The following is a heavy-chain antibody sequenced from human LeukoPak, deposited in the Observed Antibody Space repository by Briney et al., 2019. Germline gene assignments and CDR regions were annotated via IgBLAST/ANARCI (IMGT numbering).Heavy chain of an antibody. Sequence: GGSLRLSCAASGFTVSSNYMSWVRQAPGKGLEWVSVIYSGGSTYYADSVKGRFTIPRDNSKNTLYLQMNSLRAEDTAVYYCARDRDYYDSSGYYYGMDVWGQGTTVTVSS. CDR3: ARDRDYYDSSGYYYGMDV. CDR2: IYSGGST. CDR1: GFTVSSNY. J-gene: IGHJ6*02. D-gene: IGHD3-22*01. V-gene: IGHV3-66*02.